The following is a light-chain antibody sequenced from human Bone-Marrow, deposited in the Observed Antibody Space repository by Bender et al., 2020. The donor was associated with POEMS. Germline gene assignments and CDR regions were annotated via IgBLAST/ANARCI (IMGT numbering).Light chain of an antibody. Sequence: QSALTQPPSASGSPGQSVTISCTGTSSDIGYYNYVSWYQHHPGKVPKLMIYEVTKRPSGVPDRISGSKSGTSASLAINGLRSEDEADYHCATWDDSLSGPVFGGGTKLTVL. CDR1: SSDIGYYNY. CDR2: EVT. J-gene: IGLJ2*01. V-gene: IGLV2-8*01. CDR3: ATWDDSLSGPV.